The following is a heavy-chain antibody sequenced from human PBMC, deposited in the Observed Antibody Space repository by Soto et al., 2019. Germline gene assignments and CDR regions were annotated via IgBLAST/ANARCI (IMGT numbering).Heavy chain of an antibody. D-gene: IGHD3-22*01. CDR3: ARDGDYYDSSGYVFDY. V-gene: IGHV3-30-3*01. CDR1: GFTFSSYA. J-gene: IGHJ4*02. Sequence: QVQLVESGGGVVQPGRSLRLSCAASGFTFSSYAMHWVRQAPGKGLEWVAVISYDGSNKYYADSVKGRFTISRDNSKNALYLQMNSLRAEDTAVYYCARDGDYYDSSGYVFDYWGQGTLVTVSS. CDR2: ISYDGSNK.